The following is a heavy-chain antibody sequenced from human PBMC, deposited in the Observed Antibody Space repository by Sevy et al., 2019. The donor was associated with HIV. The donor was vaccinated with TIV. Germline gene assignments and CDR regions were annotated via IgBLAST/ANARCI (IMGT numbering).Heavy chain of an antibody. J-gene: IGHJ4*02. CDR2: IYPGDSDT. CDR3: ARQEVERGYSYGGADY. V-gene: IGHV5-51*01. Sequence: GESLKISCKGSGYSFTSYWIGWVRQMPGKGLEWMGIIYPGDSDTRYSPSFQGQVTISADKSISTAYLQWSSLKASDTAMYYCARQEVERGYSYGGADYWGQGTLVTISS. D-gene: IGHD5-18*01. CDR1: GYSFTSYW.